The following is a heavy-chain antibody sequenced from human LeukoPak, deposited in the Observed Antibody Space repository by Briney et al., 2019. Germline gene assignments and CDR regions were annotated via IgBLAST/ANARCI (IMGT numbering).Heavy chain of an antibody. V-gene: IGHV1-3*01. CDR2: INAGNGNT. CDR1: VYTFTNYA. J-gene: IGHJ4*02. CDR3: ARVGCSSTSCYRDGHY. Sequence: GASVKVSCKASVYTFTNYAMHWVGQAPAQRLEWMGWINAGNGNTKYSQKFQDRVTITRGTSASTAYMGLSSLRSEDTAVYYCARVGCSSTSCYRDGHYWGQGTLVTVSS. D-gene: IGHD2-2*02.